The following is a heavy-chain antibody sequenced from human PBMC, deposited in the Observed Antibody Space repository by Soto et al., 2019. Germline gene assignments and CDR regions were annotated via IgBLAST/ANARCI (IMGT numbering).Heavy chain of an antibody. Sequence: SETLSLTCTVSGGSISSGGYYWSWIRQHPGKGLEWIGYIYYSGSTYYNPSLKSRVTISVDTSKNQFSLKLSSVTAADTAVYYCARDRAHYYDSSGYAFDYWGQGTLVTVSS. CDR2: IYYSGST. J-gene: IGHJ4*02. CDR3: ARDRAHYYDSSGYAFDY. D-gene: IGHD3-22*01. CDR1: GGSISSGGYY. V-gene: IGHV4-31*03.